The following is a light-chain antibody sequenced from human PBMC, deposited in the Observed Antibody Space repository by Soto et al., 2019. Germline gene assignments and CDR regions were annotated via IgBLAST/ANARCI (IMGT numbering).Light chain of an antibody. CDR1: QSISSW. CDR3: QQYNSYSPWT. CDR2: DAS. J-gene: IGKJ1*01. V-gene: IGKV1-5*01. Sequence: DIQMTQSPSTLPASVGDRVTITCRASQSISSWLAGYQQKPGQAPKLLIYDASSLESGVPSRFSGSGSGTEFPLTISSLQPDDFATYYCQQYNSYSPWTFGKGTKVEIK.